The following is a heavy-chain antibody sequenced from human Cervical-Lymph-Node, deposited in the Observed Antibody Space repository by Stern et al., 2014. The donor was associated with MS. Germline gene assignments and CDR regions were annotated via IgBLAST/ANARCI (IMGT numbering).Heavy chain of an antibody. J-gene: IGHJ4*02. Sequence: VQLVESGPRLVKPSQTLSLTCTVSGGSISSVGYYWTWIRQHPGKGLEWIGYSYHSGSTYYNPSLKSRASISVDTSKNQFSLKVTSVTAADTALYYCARSDRLWGSIDYWGQGALVTVSS. CDR1: GGSISSVGYY. V-gene: IGHV4-31*03. D-gene: IGHD3-16*01. CDR3: ARSDRLWGSIDY. CDR2: SYHSGST.